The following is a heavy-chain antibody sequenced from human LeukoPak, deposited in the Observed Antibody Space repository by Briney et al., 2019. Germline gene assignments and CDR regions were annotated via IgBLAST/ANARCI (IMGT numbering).Heavy chain of an antibody. D-gene: IGHD6-13*01. CDR3: ARDLAAAGQFDP. V-gene: IGHV4-4*02. J-gene: IGHJ5*02. Sequence: SETLSLTCAVSGGSISSSNWWSWVRPPPGKGLEWIGEIYHSGSTNYNPSLKSRVTISVDKSKNQFSLKLSSVTAADTAVYYCARDLAAAGQFDPWGQGTLVTVSS. CDR2: IYHSGST. CDR1: GGSISSSNW.